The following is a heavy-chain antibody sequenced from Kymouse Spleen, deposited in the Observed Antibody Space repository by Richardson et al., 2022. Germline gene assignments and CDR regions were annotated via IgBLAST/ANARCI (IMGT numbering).Heavy chain of an antibody. CDR2: IYYSGST. J-gene: IGHJ4*02. V-gene: IGHV4-39*01. Sequence: QLQLQESGPGLVKPSETLSLTCTVSGGSISSSSYYWGWIRQPPGKGLEWIGSIYYSGSTYYNPSLKSRVTISVDTSKNQFSLKLSSVTAADTAVYYCARHGYYGSGSYGGWGIDYWGQGTLVTVSS. CDR3: ARHGYYGSGSYGGWGIDY. D-gene: IGHD3-10*01. CDR1: GGSISSSSYY.